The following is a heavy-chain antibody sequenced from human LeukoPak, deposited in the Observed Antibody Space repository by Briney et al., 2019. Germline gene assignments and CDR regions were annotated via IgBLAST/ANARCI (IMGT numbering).Heavy chain of an antibody. CDR3: ARVGYLDAFDI. Sequence: PGGSLRLSCAASGFTFSSYDMHWVRQATGKGLEWVSAIGTAGDTYYPGSVKGRFTISRENAKNSLYLQMNSLRAGDTAVYYCARVGYLDAFDIWGQGTMVTVSS. V-gene: IGHV3-13*01. CDR1: GFTFSSYD. CDR2: IGTAGDT. D-gene: IGHD6-25*01. J-gene: IGHJ3*02.